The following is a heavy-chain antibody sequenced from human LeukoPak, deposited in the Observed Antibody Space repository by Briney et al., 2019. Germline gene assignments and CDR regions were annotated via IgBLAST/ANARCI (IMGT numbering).Heavy chain of an antibody. V-gene: IGHV4-31*03. CDR3: ARGSYYYGSGSYYYFDY. D-gene: IGHD3-10*01. J-gene: IGHJ4*02. Sequence: SETLSLTCTVSCGSISSGGYYWSWIRQHPGKGLEWIGYIYYSGSTYYNPSLKSRVTISVDTSKNQFSLKLSSVTAADTAVYYCARGSYYYGSGSYYYFDYWGQGTLVTVSS. CDR1: CGSISSGGYY. CDR2: IYYSGST.